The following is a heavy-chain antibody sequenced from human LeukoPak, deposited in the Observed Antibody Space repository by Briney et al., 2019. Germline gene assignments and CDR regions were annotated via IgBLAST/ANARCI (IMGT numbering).Heavy chain of an antibody. CDR2: IYPDDSYT. V-gene: IGHV5-51*01. J-gene: IGHJ5*02. CDR1: GYSFSNDW. CDR3: ARLFLAAYNWFDP. Sequence: GESLRISCKGSGYSFSNDWIGWVRQMPGKGLEWMGIIYPDDSYTRYSPSFQGQVTISADKSIRTAYLQWSSLKASDTAIYYCARLFLAAYNWFDPWGQGTLVTVSS. D-gene: IGHD6-13*01.